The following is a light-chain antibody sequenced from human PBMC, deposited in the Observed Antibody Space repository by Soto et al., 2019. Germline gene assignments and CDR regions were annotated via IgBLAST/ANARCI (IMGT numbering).Light chain of an antibody. CDR2: EVT. Sequence: QSVLTQPASVSGSPGQSITISCTGTSSDVGGYNYVSWYQQHLGKAPKLMIYEVTNRPSGVSHRFSGSKSGNTASLTISGLQAEDEADYYCSSYTSSSTLVFGTGTKLTVL. CDR1: SSDVGGYNY. CDR3: SSYTSSSTLV. V-gene: IGLV2-14*01. J-gene: IGLJ1*01.